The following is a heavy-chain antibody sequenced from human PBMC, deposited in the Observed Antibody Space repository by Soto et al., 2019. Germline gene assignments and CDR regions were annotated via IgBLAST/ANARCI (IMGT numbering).Heavy chain of an antibody. CDR3: ARDLKVAAAGTGYYYYGMDV. V-gene: IGHV3-21*01. CDR1: GFNFSSYS. Sequence: GGSLILSCAASGFNFSSYSMNWVRQAPGKGLEWVSSISRSSSNIYYVDSVKGRFTISRDNAKNSLYLQMNSLRAEDTAVYYCARDLKVAAAGTGYYYYGMDVWGQGTTVTVSS. CDR2: ISRSSSNI. J-gene: IGHJ6*02. D-gene: IGHD6-13*01.